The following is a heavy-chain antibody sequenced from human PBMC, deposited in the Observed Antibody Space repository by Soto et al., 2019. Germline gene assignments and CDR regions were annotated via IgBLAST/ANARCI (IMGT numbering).Heavy chain of an antibody. CDR1: GFTFSSYG. J-gene: IGHJ6*03. Sequence: PGGSLRLSCAASGFTFSSYGMHWVRQAPGKGLEWVAVIWYDGSNKYYADSVKGRFTISRDNSKNTLYLQMNSLRAEDTAVYYCARDKLDIVVVPAADVYMDVWGKGPTVTVSS. CDR2: IWYDGSNK. V-gene: IGHV3-33*01. D-gene: IGHD2-2*01. CDR3: ARDKLDIVVVPAADVYMDV.